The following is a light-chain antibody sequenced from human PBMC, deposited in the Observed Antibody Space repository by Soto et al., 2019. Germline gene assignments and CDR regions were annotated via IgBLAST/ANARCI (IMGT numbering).Light chain of an antibody. Sequence: DIQMTQSPSSLSASVGDRVTITCRASQTISSYLNWYQQKPGKAPKLLIYAASRLQSGVPSRFSCRGSGKDFTLTISRPQTEDFATYYCQQSHGIPYTFGQGTKLEIK. CDR1: QTISSY. CDR3: QQSHGIPYT. CDR2: AAS. J-gene: IGKJ2*01. V-gene: IGKV1-39*01.